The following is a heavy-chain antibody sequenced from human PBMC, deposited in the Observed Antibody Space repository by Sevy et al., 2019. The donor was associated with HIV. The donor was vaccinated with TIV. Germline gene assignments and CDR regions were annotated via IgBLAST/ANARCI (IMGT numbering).Heavy chain of an antibody. J-gene: IGHJ4*02. V-gene: IGHV1-58*01. D-gene: IGHD6-19*01. CDR1: GFTFTSSA. CDR2: IVVGSGNT. CDR3: AALRGSGETTGGYFDY. Sequence: ASVKASCKASGFTFTSSAVQWVRQARGQRLEWIGWIVVGSGNTNYAQKFQERVTITRDMSTSTAYMELSSLRSEDTAVYYCAALRGSGETTGGYFDYWGQGTLVTVSS.